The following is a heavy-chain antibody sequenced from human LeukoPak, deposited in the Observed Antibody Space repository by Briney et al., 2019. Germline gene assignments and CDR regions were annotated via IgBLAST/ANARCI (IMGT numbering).Heavy chain of an antibody. V-gene: IGHV3-23*01. CDR2: ISDSGGIT. CDR3: AKDARRYSGWYFFDH. Sequence: GGSLILSCVASGFSFSNLAMGWIRQAPGNGLEWVSVISDSGGITYYADSVKGRFTISRDNSRNTLYLQMNSLRVDDTAVYYCAKDARRYSGWYFFDHWGQGTLVTVSS. D-gene: IGHD6-19*01. CDR1: GFSFSNLA. J-gene: IGHJ4*02.